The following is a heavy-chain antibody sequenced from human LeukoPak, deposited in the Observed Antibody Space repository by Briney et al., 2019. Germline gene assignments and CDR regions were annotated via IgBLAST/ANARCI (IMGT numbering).Heavy chain of an antibody. J-gene: IGHJ4*02. D-gene: IGHD5-18*01. Sequence: SETLSLTCTVSGGSISSYYWSWIRQPPGKGLEWIGYIYYTGSTTYNPSLKSRVTMSVDTSKNQFSLKLSSVTAADTAVYYCARYSYGTFDYWGQGTLVTVSS. CDR3: ARYSYGTFDY. CDR2: IYYTGST. CDR1: GGSISSYY. V-gene: IGHV4-59*01.